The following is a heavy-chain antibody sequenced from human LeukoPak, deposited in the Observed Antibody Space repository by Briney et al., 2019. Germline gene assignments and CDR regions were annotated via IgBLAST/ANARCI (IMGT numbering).Heavy chain of an antibody. CDR1: GFTFSSYA. CDR3: AKVWLGHGDLYDY. V-gene: IGHV3-23*01. CDR2: ISGSGGST. Sequence: TGGSLRLSCAASGFTFSSYAMSWVRQAPGKGLEWVSAISGSGGSTYYADSVKGRFTISRDKSKNTLYLQMNSLRAEDTAVYYCAKVWLGHGDLYDYWGQGTLVTVSS. J-gene: IGHJ4*02. D-gene: IGHD4-17*01.